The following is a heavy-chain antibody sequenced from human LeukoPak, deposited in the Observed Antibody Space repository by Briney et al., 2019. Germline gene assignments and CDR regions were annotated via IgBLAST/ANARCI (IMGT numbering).Heavy chain of an antibody. V-gene: IGHV3-9*01. CDR1: GFTFGDYA. D-gene: IGHD3-10*01. CDR3: ARDDTSAHFFGY. J-gene: IGHJ4*02. CDR2: ITWNSVGL. Sequence: GRSLRLSCAASGFTFGDYAMHWVRQAPGKGLEWVSGITWNSVGLDYADSVKGRFTISRDNAKTSLYLQMNTLRAEDTAVYYCARDDTSAHFFGYWGQGTLVTVSS.